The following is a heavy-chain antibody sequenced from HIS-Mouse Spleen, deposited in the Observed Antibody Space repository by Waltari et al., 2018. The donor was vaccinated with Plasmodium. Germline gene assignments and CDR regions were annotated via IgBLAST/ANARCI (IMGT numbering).Heavy chain of an antibody. CDR2: IKQDGSEK. V-gene: IGHV3-7*01. Sequence: EVQLVASGGGLVQPGGSLRLSCAAPGFPFSSYWMSWVRQAPGKGLEWVANIKQDGSEKYYVDSVKGRFTISRDNAKNSLYLQMNSLRAEDTAVYYCASSWYWYFDLWGRGTLVTVSS. D-gene: IGHD6-13*01. J-gene: IGHJ2*01. CDR3: ASSWYWYFDL. CDR1: GFPFSSYW.